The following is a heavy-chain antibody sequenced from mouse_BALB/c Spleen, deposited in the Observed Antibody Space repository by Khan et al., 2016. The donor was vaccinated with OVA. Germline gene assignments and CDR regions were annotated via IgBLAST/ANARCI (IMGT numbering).Heavy chain of an antibody. CDR3: TRRDDGYPEWYFVV. CDR2: IWADGGS. D-gene: IGHD2-3*01. CDR1: GFSLTSYS. Sequence: QVQLKQSGPGLVAPSQSLSITCTVSGFSLTSYSVHWVRQPPGKGLEWLGVIWADGGSYYNSALMSRLSITKDNFKSQVFLKMNSLQSDDTAIYYWTRRDDGYPEWYFVVWGAGTTVTVTS. V-gene: IGHV2-9*02. J-gene: IGHJ1*01.